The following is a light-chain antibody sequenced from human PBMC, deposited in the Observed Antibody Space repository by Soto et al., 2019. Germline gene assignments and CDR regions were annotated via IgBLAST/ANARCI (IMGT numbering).Light chain of an antibody. CDR1: SSDVGGYNY. CDR2: EVS. V-gene: IGLV2-14*01. J-gene: IGLJ1*01. Sequence: QSALTHPASVSGSPGQSITISCTGTSSDVGGYNYVSWYQQHPGKAPKLMIYEVSNRPSGVFNRFSGSESGNTASLTISGLQAEDEADYYCSSYTSSSTPYVFGTGTKVTVL. CDR3: SSYTSSSTPYV.